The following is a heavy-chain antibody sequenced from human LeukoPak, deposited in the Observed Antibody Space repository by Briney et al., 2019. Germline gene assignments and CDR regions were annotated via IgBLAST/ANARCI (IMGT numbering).Heavy chain of an antibody. CDR2: IIPIFGTA. CDR3: AREEPAAINWFDP. V-gene: IGHV1-69*01. D-gene: IGHD2-2*02. CDR1: GGTFSSYA. J-gene: IGHJ5*02. Sequence: SVKVSCKASGGTFSSYAISWVRQAPGQGLEWMGGIIPIFGTANYARKFQGRVTITADESTSTAYMELSSLRSEDTAVYYCAREEPAAINWFDPWGQGTLVTVSS.